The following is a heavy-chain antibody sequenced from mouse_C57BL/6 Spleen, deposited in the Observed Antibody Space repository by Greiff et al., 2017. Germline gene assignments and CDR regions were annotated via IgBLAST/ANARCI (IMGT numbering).Heavy chain of an antibody. CDR2: INPNYGTT. J-gene: IGHJ1*03. Sequence: VHVKQSGPELVKPGASVKISCKASGYSFTDYNMNWVKQNHGKSLEWIGVINPNYGTTSYNQKFKGKATLTVDQSSSTAYMQLNSLASDDSAVYYCATRSYGYFDVWGTGTTVTVSS. CDR1: GYSFTDYN. V-gene: IGHV1-39*01. CDR3: ATRSYGYFDV.